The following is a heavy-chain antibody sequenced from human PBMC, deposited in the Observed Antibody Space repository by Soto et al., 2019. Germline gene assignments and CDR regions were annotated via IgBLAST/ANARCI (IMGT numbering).Heavy chain of an antibody. CDR3: ARGDKGGFDH. V-gene: IGHV3-74*01. D-gene: IGHD2-21*02. J-gene: IGHJ3*01. Sequence: EVQLVESEGGLVQRGGSLRLSCAASGFTFNYYWMHWVRQAPGQGLVWVSHIHSDGSSTTYADSVKGRVTISRDNAKNTLYLQMNSLRAEDTAVYYCARGDKGGFDHWGQGTTVTVSS. CDR1: GFTFNYYW. CDR2: IHSDGSST.